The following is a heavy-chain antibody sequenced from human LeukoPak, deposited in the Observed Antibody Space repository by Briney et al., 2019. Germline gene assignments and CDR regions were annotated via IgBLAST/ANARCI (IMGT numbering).Heavy chain of an antibody. CDR2: IYPGDSDT. V-gene: IGHV5-51*01. J-gene: IGHJ4*02. CDR1: GYSFTSYW. D-gene: IGHD3-22*01. CDR3: ARHRGEYYDSSGYYMDY. Sequence: GESLKISCQGSGYSFTSYWIGWVRQMPGKGLEWMGIIYPGDSDTRYSPSFQGQVTISADKSISTAYLQWSSLKASDTAMYYCARHRGEYYDSSGYYMDYWGQGTLVTVSS.